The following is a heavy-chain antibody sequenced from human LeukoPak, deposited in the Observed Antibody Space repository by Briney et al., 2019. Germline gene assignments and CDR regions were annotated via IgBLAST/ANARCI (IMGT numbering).Heavy chain of an antibody. V-gene: IGHV1-18*01. CDR1: GYTFTSYG. J-gene: IGHJ6*03. CDR2: ISAYNGNT. Sequence: ASVKVSCKASGYTFTSYGISWVRQAPGQGLEWMGWISAYNGNTNYAQKLQGRVTMTTDTSTGTAYMELRSLRSDDTAVYYCAREYYGSGSYYPDYYYYYMDVWGKGTTVTVSS. D-gene: IGHD3-10*01. CDR3: AREYYGSGSYYPDYYYYYMDV.